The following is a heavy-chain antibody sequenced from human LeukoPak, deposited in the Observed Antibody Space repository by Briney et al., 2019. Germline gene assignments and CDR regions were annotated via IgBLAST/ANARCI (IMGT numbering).Heavy chain of an antibody. D-gene: IGHD6-19*01. CDR3: ARGLKQWLDYWYFDL. Sequence: PSETLSFTCAVSGGSISSSNWWSWVRQPPGKGLEWIGEIYHSGSTNYNPSLKSRVTISVDKSKNQFSLKLSSVTAADTAVYYCARGLKQWLDYWYFDLWGRGTLVTVSS. CDR1: GGSISSSNW. J-gene: IGHJ2*01. CDR2: IYHSGST. V-gene: IGHV4-4*02.